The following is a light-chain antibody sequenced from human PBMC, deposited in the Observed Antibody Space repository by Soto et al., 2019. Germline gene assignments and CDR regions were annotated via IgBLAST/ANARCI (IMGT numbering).Light chain of an antibody. CDR2: LND. CDR3: VAWDDSLLAV. V-gene: IGLV1-44*01. CDR1: GSNIGSNA. J-gene: IGLJ1*01. Sequence: QSVLTQPPSASATPGQRVTISCSGSGSNIGSNAVHWYQQLPGTAPKLLIYLNDQRPSGVPDRFSGSKSGTSASLAISGLQSEDEGDYYCVAWDDSLLAVFGTGTKVTVL.